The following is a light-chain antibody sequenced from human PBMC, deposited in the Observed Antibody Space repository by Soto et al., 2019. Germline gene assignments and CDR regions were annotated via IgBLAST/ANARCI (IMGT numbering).Light chain of an antibody. CDR1: RGIATY. Sequence: DIQMTQSTSSLSASVGDRVTITCRASRGIATYLAWYQQKPGGVPNLLIYSSSSLRSGVPSRFRGGGSGTTFTLTISGLLPEDGETYYCQCYNRAPLTFGGGTKVE. J-gene: IGKJ4*01. V-gene: IGKV1-27*01. CDR3: QCYNRAPLT. CDR2: SSS.